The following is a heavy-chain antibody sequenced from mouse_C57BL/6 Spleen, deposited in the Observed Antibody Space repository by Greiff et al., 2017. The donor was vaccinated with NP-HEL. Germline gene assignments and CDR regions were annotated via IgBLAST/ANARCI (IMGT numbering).Heavy chain of an antibody. D-gene: IGHD2-2*01. Sequence: EVKLMESGPGLAKPSQTLSLTCSATGYSITSDYWNWFRQFPGNKLEYMGYISYSGSTYYNPSLKSRISITRDTSKNQYYLQLNSVTTEDTTTYYCARSIYYGYDLFDYWGQGTTLTVSS. CDR2: ISYSGST. J-gene: IGHJ2*01. V-gene: IGHV3-8*01. CDR1: GYSITSDY. CDR3: ARSIYYGYDLFDY.